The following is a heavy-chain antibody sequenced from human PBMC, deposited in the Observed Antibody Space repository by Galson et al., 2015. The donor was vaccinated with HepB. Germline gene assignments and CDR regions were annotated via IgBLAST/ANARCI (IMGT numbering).Heavy chain of an antibody. D-gene: IGHD2-2*01. V-gene: IGHV3-21*01. Sequence: SLRLSCAASGFTFSSYSMNGVRQAPGKGLEWVSSISSSSSYIYYADSVKGRFTISRDNAKNSLYLQMNSLRAEDTAVYYCASGPRYQLLSFWNYWGQGTLVTVSS. CDR3: ASGPRYQLLSFWNY. CDR1: GFTFSSYS. J-gene: IGHJ4*02. CDR2: ISSSSSYI.